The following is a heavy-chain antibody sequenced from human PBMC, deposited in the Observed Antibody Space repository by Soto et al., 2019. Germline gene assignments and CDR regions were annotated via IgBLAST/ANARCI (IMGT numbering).Heavy chain of an antibody. Sequence: SVKVSCKASGGTFSSYAISWVRQAPGQGLEWMGGIIPIFGTANYAQKFRGRVTITADESTSTAYMELSSLRSEDTAVYYCARCSVWGSYRYNAFDICGQGTMVTVSS. CDR1: GGTFSSYA. V-gene: IGHV1-69*13. D-gene: IGHD3-16*02. J-gene: IGHJ3*02. CDR2: IIPIFGTA. CDR3: ARCSVWGSYRYNAFDI.